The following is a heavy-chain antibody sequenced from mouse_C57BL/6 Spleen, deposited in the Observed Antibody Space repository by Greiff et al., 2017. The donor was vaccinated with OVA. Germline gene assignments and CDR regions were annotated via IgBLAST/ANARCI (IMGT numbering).Heavy chain of an antibody. V-gene: IGHV8-8*01. CDR2: IWWDDDK. CDR3: ARMSRDYGNYHFDD. Sequence: ESGPGILQPSQTLSLTCSFSGFSLSTFGMGVGWIRQPSGKGLEWLAHIWWDDDKYYNPALKSRLTISKDTSKNQVFLKIANVDTADTATYYGARMSRDYGNYHFDDWGQGTTLTVSS. CDR1: GFSLSTFGMG. D-gene: IGHD2-1*01. J-gene: IGHJ2*01.